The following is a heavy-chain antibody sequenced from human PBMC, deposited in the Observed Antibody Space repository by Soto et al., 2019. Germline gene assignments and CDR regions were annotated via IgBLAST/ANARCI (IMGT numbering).Heavy chain of an antibody. V-gene: IGHV1-69*02. CDR2: IIPMLGVR. CDR3: TIGSWSGEVFDI. CDR1: GGTFSTYS. Sequence: QVQLVQSGAEVKKPGSSVKVSCKDSGGTFSTYSMFWVRQAPGQGLEWMGRIIPMLGVRNYAQRFQDRVTITADKSTATVHMGLSGLRSEDTALYYCTIGSWSGEVFDIWGQGTMVTVSS. J-gene: IGHJ3*02. D-gene: IGHD2-21*01.